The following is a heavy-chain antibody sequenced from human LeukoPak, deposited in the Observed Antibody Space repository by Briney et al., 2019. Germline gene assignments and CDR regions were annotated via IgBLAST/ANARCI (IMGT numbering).Heavy chain of an antibody. CDR1: GFTFSNYM. J-gene: IGHJ4*02. CDR3: LRDLNWSLDQ. D-gene: IGHD1-20*01. V-gene: IGHV3-74*01. Sequence: GGSLRLSCAASGFTFSNYMMHWVRQAPGKGLVWVSRIKSDGITITYADSVKGRFTISRDNAKNTLYLQMNSLRAEDTAVYYCLRDLNWSLDQWGQGTLVTVSP. CDR2: IKSDGITI.